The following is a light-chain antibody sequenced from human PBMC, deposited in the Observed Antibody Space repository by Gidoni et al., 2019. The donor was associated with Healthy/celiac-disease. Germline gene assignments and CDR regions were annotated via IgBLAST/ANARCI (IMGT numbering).Light chain of an antibody. Sequence: EIVLTQSPATLSLSPGESATLSCSASQSVSSYFAWYQQKPGQAPRLLLYDASNRATGIPARFSGSGSGTDFTLTISRLEPEDFAVYYCQQRSNWPTFGQGTKVEIK. J-gene: IGKJ1*01. V-gene: IGKV3-11*01. CDR3: QQRSNWPT. CDR2: DAS. CDR1: QSVSSY.